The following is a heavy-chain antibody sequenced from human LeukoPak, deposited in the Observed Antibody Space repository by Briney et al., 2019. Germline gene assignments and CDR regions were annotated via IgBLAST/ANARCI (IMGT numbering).Heavy chain of an antibody. V-gene: IGHV3-74*01. J-gene: IGHJ1*01. CDR1: GFTFSSHW. D-gene: IGHD2-15*01. CDR2: INADGSGT. CDR3: ANTLVGYCSGGSCYYQYFQH. Sequence: GGSLRLSCAASGFTFSSHWMHWVRQAPEKGLVGVAHINADGSGTYYAASVKGRFTISRDNSKNTLYLQMNSLRAEDTAVYYCANTLVGYCSGGSCYYQYFQHWGQGTLVTVSS.